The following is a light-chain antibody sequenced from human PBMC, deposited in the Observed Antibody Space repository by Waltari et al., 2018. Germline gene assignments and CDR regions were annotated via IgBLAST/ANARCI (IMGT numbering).Light chain of an antibody. CDR1: NSNLGTNY. CDR2: ENN. V-gene: IGLV1-51*01. CDR3: GTWHSSLSAHV. Sequence: QPVLPQPPSVAAAPGQQVPPSCPGSNSNLGTNYVSWYPQLPGTAPKVLIYENNERPSAMPDRFAASKSGTSTTLDITGLQAGDEADYHCGTWHSSLSAHVFGTGTRVTVL. J-gene: IGLJ1*01.